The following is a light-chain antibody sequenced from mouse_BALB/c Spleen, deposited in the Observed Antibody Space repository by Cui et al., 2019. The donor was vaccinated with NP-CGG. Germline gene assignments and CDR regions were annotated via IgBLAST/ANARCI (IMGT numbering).Light chain of an antibody. V-gene: IGLV1*01. CDR3: ALWYSNHWV. Sequence: QAVVPQESALTTSPGETVTLTCRSSTGAVTTSNYANWVQEKPDHLFTGLIGGTKNRAPGVPARFSGSLIGDKAALTITGPQTDDEAIYFCALWYSNHWVFGGGTKLTVL. CDR2: GTK. J-gene: IGLJ1*01. CDR1: TGAVTTSNY.